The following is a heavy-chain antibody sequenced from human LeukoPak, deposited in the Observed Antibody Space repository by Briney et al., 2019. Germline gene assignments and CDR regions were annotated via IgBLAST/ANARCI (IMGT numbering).Heavy chain of an antibody. D-gene: IGHD3-10*01. J-gene: IGHJ3*02. CDR1: GYSFANNW. Sequence: GESLKISCKGSGYSFANNWIAWVRQMPGKGLEWMGIIHPGDSDTRYRPSFQGQVTISADKSISTAYLQWSSLKASDTAMYYCARHAVYYGSGNRAFDIWGQGTLVTISS. CDR3: ARHAVYYGSGNRAFDI. V-gene: IGHV5-51*01. CDR2: IHPGDSDT.